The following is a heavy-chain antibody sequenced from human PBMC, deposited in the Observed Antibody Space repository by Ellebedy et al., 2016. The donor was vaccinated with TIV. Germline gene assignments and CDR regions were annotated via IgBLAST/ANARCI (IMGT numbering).Heavy chain of an antibody. J-gene: IGHJ3*02. V-gene: IGHV1-2*04. Sequence: ASVKVSCXASGYTFTGYYMHWVRQAPGHGLEWMGWINPNSGGTKYAQKFQGWVTMTRDTSINTAYMELSRLKSDDTAVYYCARLEPSYDAFDIWGQGTMVTVSS. CDR1: GYTFTGYY. CDR3: ARLEPSYDAFDI. CDR2: INPNSGGT.